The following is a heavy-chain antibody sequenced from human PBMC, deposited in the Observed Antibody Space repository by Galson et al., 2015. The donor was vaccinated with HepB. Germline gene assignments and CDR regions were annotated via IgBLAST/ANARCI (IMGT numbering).Heavy chain of an antibody. CDR2: ISGSGGDT. D-gene: IGHD4-11*01. V-gene: IGHV3-23*01. CDR1: GFTFSNYA. CDR3: TKVRRSGALTTEFDS. J-gene: IGHJ5*01. Sequence: SLRLSCAGSGFTFSNYAMTWVRQAPGKGLEWVSGISGSGGDTFYAESVRGRFTISRDNSKNTLYLQMNSLRAEDTAVYHCTKVRRSGALTTEFDSWGQGTLVTVSS.